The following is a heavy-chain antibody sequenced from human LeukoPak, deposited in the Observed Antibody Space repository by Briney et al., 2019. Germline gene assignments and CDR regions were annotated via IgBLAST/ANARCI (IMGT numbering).Heavy chain of an antibody. J-gene: IGHJ5*02. V-gene: IGHV4-4*07. Sequence: SETLSLTCTVSGGSISSYYWSWIRQPAGKGLDWIGRIYTSGSTNYNPSLKSRVTMSVDTSKNQFSLKLSSVTAADTAVYYCARASLPVAGRFWFDPWGQGTLVTVSS. CDR3: ARASLPVAGRFWFDP. D-gene: IGHD6-19*01. CDR2: IYTSGST. CDR1: GGSISSYY.